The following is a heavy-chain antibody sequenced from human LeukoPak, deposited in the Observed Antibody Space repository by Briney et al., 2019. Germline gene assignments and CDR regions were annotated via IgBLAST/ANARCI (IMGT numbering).Heavy chain of an antibody. CDR1: GGTFSIYA. J-gene: IGHJ6*02. D-gene: IGHD1-7*01. CDR3: ARDTPIRGITGTPHVYYGMDV. V-gene: IGHV1-69*04. CDR2: IIPIFGIA. Sequence: SLKVSCKASGGTFSIYAISWVRQAPGQGLEWMGRIIPIFGIANYAQKFQGRVTITADKSTSTAYMELSSLRSEDTAVYYCARDTPIRGITGTPHVYYGMDVWGQGTTVTVSS.